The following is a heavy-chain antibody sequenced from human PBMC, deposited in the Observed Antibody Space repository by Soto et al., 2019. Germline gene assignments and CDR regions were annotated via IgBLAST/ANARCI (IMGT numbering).Heavy chain of an antibody. Sequence: QLQLVQSGGEVKKPGASVRVSCEAYGYPFSKYGISWIRQAPGQGLEWMGWIKPDNGNTDYAQKFQGRVTMTTDTSSNTAYMELRSLRYDDTAVYYCATSYDSGFDPWGQGTLVSVSS. CDR3: ATSYDSGFDP. CDR1: GYPFSKYG. CDR2: IKPDNGNT. V-gene: IGHV1-18*04. D-gene: IGHD5-12*01. J-gene: IGHJ5*02.